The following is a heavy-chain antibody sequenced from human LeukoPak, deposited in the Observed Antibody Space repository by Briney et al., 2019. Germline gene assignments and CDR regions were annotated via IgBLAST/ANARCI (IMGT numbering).Heavy chain of an antibody. D-gene: IGHD5-24*01. V-gene: IGHV1-2*02. J-gene: IGHJ4*02. Sequence: EASVKVSCKASGYTFTGYYMHWVRQAPGQGLEWMGWINPNSGGTNYAQKFQGRVTMTRDTSISTAYMELSRLRSDDTAVYYCAREMATITNYWGQGTLVTVSS. CDR3: AREMATITNY. CDR1: GYTFTGYY. CDR2: INPNSGGT.